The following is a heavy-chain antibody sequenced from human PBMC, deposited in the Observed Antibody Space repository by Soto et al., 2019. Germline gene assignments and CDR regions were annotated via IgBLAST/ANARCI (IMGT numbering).Heavy chain of an antibody. CDR3: ARGGRIAAPASHNWFDP. CDR2: ISSSSSYI. D-gene: IGHD6-6*01. Sequence: PGGSLRLSCAASGFTFSSYSMNWVRQAPGKGLEWVSSISSSSSYIYYADSVKGRFTISRDNAKNSLYLQMNSLRAEDTAVYYCARGGRIAAPASHNWFDPWGQGTLVTVSS. V-gene: IGHV3-21*01. CDR1: GFTFSSYS. J-gene: IGHJ5*02.